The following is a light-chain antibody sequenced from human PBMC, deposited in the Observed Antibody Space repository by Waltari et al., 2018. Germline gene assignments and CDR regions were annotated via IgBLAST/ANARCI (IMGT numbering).Light chain of an antibody. CDR2: AAS. CDR3: PCGYSTPRVT. Sequence: DIQMTQSPSFLSASVGDRVTITCRASQSISSYLNWYQQKPGKAPKLLIYAASSLQSGVPSRFSCSGSGTEFTLTISSLQPEDFATYYCPCGYSTPRVTFGGGTKVEIK. V-gene: IGKV1-39*02. CDR1: QSISSY. J-gene: IGKJ4*01.